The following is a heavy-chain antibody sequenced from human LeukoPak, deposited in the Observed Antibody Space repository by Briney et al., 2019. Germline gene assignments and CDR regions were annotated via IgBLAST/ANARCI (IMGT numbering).Heavy chain of an antibody. J-gene: IGHJ4*02. CDR3: ARGIDGATHFDY. V-gene: IGHV4-59*01. Sequence: SETLSLTCTVSGGSISSYYWSWIRQPPGKGLEWIGYIYYSGSTNYNPSLKSRVTISVDTSKNQFFLKLSSVTAADTAVYYCARGIDGATHFDYWGQGTLVTVSS. D-gene: IGHD1-26*01. CDR1: GGSISSYY. CDR2: IYYSGST.